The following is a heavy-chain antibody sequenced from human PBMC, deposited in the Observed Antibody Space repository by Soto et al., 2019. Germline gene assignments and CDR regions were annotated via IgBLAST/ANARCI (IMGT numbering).Heavy chain of an antibody. CDR3: ASQGAYSGSFDI. V-gene: IGHV3-30*03. CDR1: GFTFSNYP. J-gene: IGHJ3*02. CDR2: ITDDGSNK. D-gene: IGHD3-10*01. Sequence: GGSLRLSCAASGFTFSNYPMSWVRQAPGKGLEWVAIITDDGSNKYYADSVKGRFTISRDNSKNTLYLQMNSLRAEDTAVYYCASQGAYSGSFDIWGQGTMVTVSS.